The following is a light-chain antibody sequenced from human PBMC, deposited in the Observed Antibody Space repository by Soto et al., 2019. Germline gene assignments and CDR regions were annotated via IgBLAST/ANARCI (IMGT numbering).Light chain of an antibody. J-gene: IGKJ5*01. CDR3: QQYGSSPIT. V-gene: IGKV3-20*01. Sequence: VLTQSPGTLSLSPGERGTLSCRASQSISSNFVAWYQQKPGQAPRLLIFSASKRATGIPDRFSGSGSGTDFTLTISRLEPEDFAVDDGQQYGSSPITFGQGTRLEIK. CDR2: SAS. CDR1: QSISSNF.